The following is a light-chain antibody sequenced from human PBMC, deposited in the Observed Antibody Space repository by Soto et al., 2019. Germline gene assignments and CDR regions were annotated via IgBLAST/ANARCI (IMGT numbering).Light chain of an antibody. CDR3: SAYTSSSTLV. CDR2: EVT. J-gene: IGLJ1*01. Sequence: QSALTQPASVSGSPGQSITISCTGTSSDVGSYNYVSWYQHHPGKAPKLMIYEVTNRPSGVSNRFSGSKSGNTASLTISGLQAEDEADYYCSAYTSSSTLVFGTGTKRTVL. V-gene: IGLV2-14*01. CDR1: SSDVGSYNY.